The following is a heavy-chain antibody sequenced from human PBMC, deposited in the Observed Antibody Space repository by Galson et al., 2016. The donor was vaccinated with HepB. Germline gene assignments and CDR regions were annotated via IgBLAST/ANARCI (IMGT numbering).Heavy chain of an antibody. J-gene: IGHJ5*02. D-gene: IGHD2-8*02. CDR2: IRISGTNT. Sequence: SLRLSCAASGFTVSSSGMSWVRQAPGKGLEWVSSIRISGTNTFYADSVKGRFTISTSTSKSTLYLQMSCLRAEDTAVYYCAKCSVYNTGWCNSFDPWGQGTPVIVSS. V-gene: IGHV3-23*01. CDR1: GFTVSSSG. CDR3: AKCSVYNTGWCNSFDP.